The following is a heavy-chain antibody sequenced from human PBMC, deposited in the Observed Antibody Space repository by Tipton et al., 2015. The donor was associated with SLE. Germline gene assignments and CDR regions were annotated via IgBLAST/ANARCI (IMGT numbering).Heavy chain of an antibody. V-gene: IGHV4-34*01. CDR2: INHSGNT. CDR1: GGSFSGYY. CDR3: ARDQDNWSPALFDI. D-gene: IGHD1-20*01. J-gene: IGHJ3*02. Sequence: TLSLTCAVYGGSFSGYYWSWIRQPPGKGLEWIGEINHSGNTNYNPSLKSRVTISVDTSKNQFSLKVSSVTAADTAVYYCARDQDNWSPALFDIWGQGTMVTVSS.